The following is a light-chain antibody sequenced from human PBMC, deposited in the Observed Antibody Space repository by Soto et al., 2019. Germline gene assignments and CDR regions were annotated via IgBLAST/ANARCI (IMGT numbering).Light chain of an antibody. CDR2: AAS. V-gene: IGKV1-39*01. J-gene: IGKJ2*01. CDR3: QQSYITPYT. Sequence: DIQMTQSPSSLSASVGDTVTITCRASQSISVHLNWYQQKPGKVPKLLIYAASNLHSGVPSRFSGSGYETDFALTISSLQPEDFATYYCQQSYITPYTFGQGTRLEIK. CDR1: QSISVH.